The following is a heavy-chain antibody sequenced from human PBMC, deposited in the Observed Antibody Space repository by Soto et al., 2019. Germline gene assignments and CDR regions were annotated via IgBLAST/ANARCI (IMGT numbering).Heavy chain of an antibody. V-gene: IGHV4-31*03. CDR2: IYYSGST. J-gene: IGHJ1*01. Sequence: QVQLQESGPGLVKPSQTLSLTCTVSGGSISSGGYYWSWIRQHPGKGLEWIGYIYYSGSTYYNPSLKSRVTISVDTSKNQFSLKLSSVTAADTAVYYCARSLSVVTAMVYGYWGQGTLVTVSS. D-gene: IGHD5-18*01. CDR1: GGSISSGGYY. CDR3: ARSLSVVTAMVYGY.